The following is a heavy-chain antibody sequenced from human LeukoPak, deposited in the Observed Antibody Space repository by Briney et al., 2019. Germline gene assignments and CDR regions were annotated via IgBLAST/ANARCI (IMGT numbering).Heavy chain of an antibody. V-gene: IGHV4-39*07. J-gene: IGHJ6*03. D-gene: IGHD2-21*01. Sequence: KPSETLSLTCTVSGGSIISGSHFWGWIRQPPGKGLEWIGFIFYSGSTYYNPSLTSRVTISVGTSGNQFSLKVTSVTAADAAVYYCARVPYEIRLYYMDVWGKGTTVTVSS. CDR2: IFYSGST. CDR3: ARVPYEIRLYYMDV. CDR1: GGSIISGSHF.